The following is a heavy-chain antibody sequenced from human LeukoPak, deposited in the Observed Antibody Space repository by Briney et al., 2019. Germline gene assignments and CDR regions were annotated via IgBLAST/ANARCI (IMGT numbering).Heavy chain of an antibody. CDR1: GGSVSNYC. CDR2: IYYTET. D-gene: IGHD7-27*01. Sequence: SETLSLTCTVSGGSVSNYCWSWIRQSPGKGLEWIGYIYYTETSYNPSLKSRVTISADTSKNQFSLKLYSVTAADTAVYYRATRKLGNDYWGQGTLVTVSS. J-gene: IGHJ4*02. V-gene: IGHV4-59*02. CDR3: ATRKLGNDY.